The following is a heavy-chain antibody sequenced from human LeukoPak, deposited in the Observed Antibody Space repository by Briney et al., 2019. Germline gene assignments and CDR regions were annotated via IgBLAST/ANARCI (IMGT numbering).Heavy chain of an antibody. D-gene: IGHD2-21*02. V-gene: IGHV3-7*01. J-gene: IGHJ3*02. Sequence: GGSLRLSCEGSGFTFSNYWMTWVRQAPEKGLEWVANIKPSGSEKHYADSVEGRFTISRDNAKNSLYLQMNSLRAEDTAVYYCARDLDTYVVLTAYDTFDIWDQGTMVTVSS. CDR2: IKPSGSEK. CDR1: GFTFSNYW. CDR3: ARDLDTYVVLTAYDTFDI.